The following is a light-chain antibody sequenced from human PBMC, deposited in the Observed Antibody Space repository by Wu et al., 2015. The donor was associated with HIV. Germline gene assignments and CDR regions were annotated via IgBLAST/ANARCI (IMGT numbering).Light chain of an antibody. J-gene: IGKJ4*01. CDR2: GTS. V-gene: IGKV3D-20*02. CDR1: QPVYSNY. Sequence: EIVLTQSPGTLSLSPGERVTLSCRASQPVYSNYLAWYQHRPGQAPTLLIYGTSNRATGIPDRFSGSGSGTDFSLTISRLEPEDFAVYFCQQRGEWPLTFGGGTKVEIK. CDR3: QQRGEWPLT.